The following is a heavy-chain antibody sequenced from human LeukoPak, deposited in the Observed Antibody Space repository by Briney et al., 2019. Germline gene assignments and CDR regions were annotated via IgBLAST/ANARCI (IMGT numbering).Heavy chain of an antibody. J-gene: IGHJ5*02. CDR3: ASIQYSSSWYIDWFDP. CDR2: IYPGDSDT. V-gene: IGHV5-51*01. D-gene: IGHD6-13*01. CDR1: GYSFTTYW. Sequence: GESLKISCKGSGYSFTTYWIGWVRQMPGKGLEWMGIIYPGDSDTRYSPSFQGQVTISADKSINTAYLQWSSLKASDTAMYYCASIQYSSSWYIDWFDPWGQGTLVTVSS.